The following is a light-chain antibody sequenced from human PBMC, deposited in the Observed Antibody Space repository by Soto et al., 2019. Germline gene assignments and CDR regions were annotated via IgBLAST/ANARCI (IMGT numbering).Light chain of an antibody. Sequence: QAVVTQPPSVSGAPGQRVTISCTGSSSNIVAGYDVHWYQQLPGTAPKLLIYGNSNRPSGVPDRFSGSKSGTSASLAITGLQAEDEADYYCQSYDSSLSAVVFGGGTKLTVL. CDR3: QSYDSSLSAVV. CDR1: SSNIVAGYD. CDR2: GNS. J-gene: IGLJ2*01. V-gene: IGLV1-40*01.